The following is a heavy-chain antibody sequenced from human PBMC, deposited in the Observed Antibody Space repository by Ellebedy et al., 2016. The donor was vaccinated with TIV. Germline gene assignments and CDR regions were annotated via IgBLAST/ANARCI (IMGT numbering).Heavy chain of an antibody. CDR1: GFSFSSYW. D-gene: IGHD4-17*01. V-gene: IGHV3-7*01. CDR2: INQDGSQK. CDR3: ATDGSYGDYLFPQHAFVF. Sequence: GESLKISCAGSGFSFSSYWMSWVRQAPGKGLEWVANINQDGSQKYYVDSVKGRFTISRDNAKSSLYLQMNSLRVEDTALHYCATDGSYGDYLFPQHAFVFWGQGTMVTVSS. J-gene: IGHJ3*01.